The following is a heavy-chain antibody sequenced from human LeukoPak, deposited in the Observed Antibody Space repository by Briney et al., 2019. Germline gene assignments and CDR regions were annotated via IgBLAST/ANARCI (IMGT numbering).Heavy chain of an antibody. V-gene: IGHV3-48*03. Sequence: PGGSLRLSCAASGFTFSSYEINWVRQAPGKGLEWVSYISSTGSTIYYAVSVKGRFTISRDNAKNSLYLQMNSLRVEDTALYYCARSSQGDSSGYWWDYWGQGTLVTVSS. CDR1: GFTFSSYE. CDR2: ISSTGSTI. D-gene: IGHD3-22*01. CDR3: ARSSQGDSSGYWWDY. J-gene: IGHJ4*02.